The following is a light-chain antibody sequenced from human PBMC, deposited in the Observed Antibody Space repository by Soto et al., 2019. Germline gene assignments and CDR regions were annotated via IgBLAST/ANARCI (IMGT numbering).Light chain of an antibody. J-gene: IGKJ1*01. V-gene: IGKV3-20*01. Sequence: ETVMTQSPGTLSVSLGERATLSCRASQSVSIHLAWYQQKPGQAPRLLIYDTSTRATGIPDRFSGSGSGTDFTLTITRLEPEDFAMYYCQRYDSLRTFGQGTKV. CDR2: DTS. CDR1: QSVSIH. CDR3: QRYDSLRT.